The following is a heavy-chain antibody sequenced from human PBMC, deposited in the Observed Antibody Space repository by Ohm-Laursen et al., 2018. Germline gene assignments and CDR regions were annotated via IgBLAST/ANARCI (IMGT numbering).Heavy chain of an antibody. V-gene: IGHV3-23*01. CDR1: GFTFSSYS. CDR3: AKVPPGGSNYFDY. J-gene: IGHJ4*02. Sequence: SLRLSCTASGFTFSSYSMSWFRQAPGKGLEWVSDISGNGVSTYYADPVKGRFTISRDNSKNALYLQMNSLRAEDTAVYYCAKVPPGGSNYFDYWGQGTLVTVSS. CDR2: ISGNGVST.